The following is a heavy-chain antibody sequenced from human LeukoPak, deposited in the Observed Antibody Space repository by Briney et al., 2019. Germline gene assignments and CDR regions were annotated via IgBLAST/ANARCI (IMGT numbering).Heavy chain of an antibody. V-gene: IGHV3-23*01. D-gene: IGHD6-19*01. Sequence: PGGSLRLSCAASGFTFSSYAMTWVRQAPGKGLEWVSSLIDTGGSTYYAYSVKGRFTISRDNSKNTLYLQMNGLRAEDTALYYCAKGGMSSSGLDYWGQGTLVTVSS. CDR3: AKGGMSSSGLDY. CDR1: GFTFSSYA. J-gene: IGHJ4*02. CDR2: LIDTGGST.